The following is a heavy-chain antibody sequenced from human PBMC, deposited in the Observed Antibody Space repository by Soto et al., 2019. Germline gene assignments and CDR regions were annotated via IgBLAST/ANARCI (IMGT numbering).Heavy chain of an antibody. CDR2: ISGSGGST. V-gene: IGHV3-23*01. Sequence: GGSLRLSCAASGFTFSSYAMSWVRQAPGKGLEWVSAISGSGGSTYYADSVKGRFTISRDNSKNTLYLQMNSLRAEDTAVYYCAKTPFAHYGSGSSRPNYFDYWGQGTLVTVSS. D-gene: IGHD3-10*01. CDR3: AKTPFAHYGSGSSRPNYFDY. J-gene: IGHJ4*02. CDR1: GFTFSSYA.